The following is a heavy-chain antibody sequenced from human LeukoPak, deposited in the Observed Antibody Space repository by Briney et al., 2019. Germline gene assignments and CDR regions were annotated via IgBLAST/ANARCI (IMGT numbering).Heavy chain of an antibody. J-gene: IGHJ3*02. CDR1: GYTFTSYA. CDR3: ARGRDGYNLVHAFDI. V-gene: IGHV1-3*01. D-gene: IGHD5-24*01. Sequence: ASVKVSCTASGYTFTSYAMHWVRQAPGQRLEWMGWINAGNGNTKYSQKFQGRVTITRDTSASTAYMELSSLRSEDTAVYYCARGRDGYNLVHAFDIWGQGTMVTVSS. CDR2: INAGNGNT.